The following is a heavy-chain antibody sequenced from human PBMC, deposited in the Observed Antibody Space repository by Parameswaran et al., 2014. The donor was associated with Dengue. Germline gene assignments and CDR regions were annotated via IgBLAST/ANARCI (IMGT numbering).Heavy chain of an antibody. D-gene: IGHD6-19*01. CDR2: ISGSGGST. Sequence: VRQAPGKGLEWVSAISGSGGSTSYADSVKGRFTISRDNAKNTLYLQMNSLRAEDTAVYYCASPYSSGWYRDGYYYYYGMDVWGQGTTVTVSS. J-gene: IGHJ6*02. V-gene: IGHV3-74*01. CDR3: ASPYSSGWYRDGYYYYYGMDV.